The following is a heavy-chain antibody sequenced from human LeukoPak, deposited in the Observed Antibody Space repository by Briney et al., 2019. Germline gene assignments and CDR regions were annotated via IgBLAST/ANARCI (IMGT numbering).Heavy chain of an antibody. CDR2: IWEDGSNI. J-gene: IGHJ4*02. V-gene: IGHV3-33*08. Sequence: PGGSLRLSCAASGFTLSSYGMHWVRQAPGKGLEWVAVIWEDGSNINYADSVKGRFTISRDNSKNTLYLQMNSLRAEDTAVYYCARVGYNSGWYEYWGQGALVTVSS. CDR1: GFTLSSYG. CDR3: ARVGYNSGWYEY. D-gene: IGHD6-19*01.